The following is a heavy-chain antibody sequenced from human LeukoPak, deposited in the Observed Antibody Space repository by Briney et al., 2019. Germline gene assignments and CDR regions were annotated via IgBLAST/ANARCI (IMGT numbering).Heavy chain of an antibody. V-gene: IGHV4-34*01. Sequence: SETLSLTCAVYGGSFSGYYWSWIRQPPGKGLEWIGEINHSGSTNYNPPLKSRVTISVDTSKNQFSLKLSSVTAADTAVYYCARARDYYDSSHSYWGQGTLVTVSS. CDR3: ARARDYYDSSHSY. CDR2: INHSGST. D-gene: IGHD3-22*01. CDR1: GGSFSGYY. J-gene: IGHJ4*02.